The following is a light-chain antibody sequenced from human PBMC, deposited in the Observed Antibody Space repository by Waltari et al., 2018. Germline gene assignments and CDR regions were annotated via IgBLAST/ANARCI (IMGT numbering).Light chain of an antibody. V-gene: IGKV3-15*01. CDR1: QSVSTY. J-gene: IGKJ4*01. CDR3: QQYYRWPPLT. Sequence: EVVMTQSPATLSVSPGQRATLSCRASQSVSTYLAWYQQKPGQTPRLLIYDASTRATGIPARFSGSGYGTEFTLTISSLQSEDFAVYYCQQYYRWPPLTFGGGTKVEIK. CDR2: DAS.